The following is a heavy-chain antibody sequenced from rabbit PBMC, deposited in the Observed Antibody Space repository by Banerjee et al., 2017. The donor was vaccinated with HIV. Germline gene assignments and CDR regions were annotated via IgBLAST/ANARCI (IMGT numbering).Heavy chain of an antibody. CDR3: ARVLVEYDYGMDL. J-gene: IGHJ6*01. D-gene: IGHD4-2*01. V-gene: IGHV1S40*01. Sequence: QSLEESGGGLVKPGGTLTLTCKASGIDFSSYYHMWWVRQAPGKGLEWIACINTSSGNTVYATWAKGRFTTSKTSSTTVTLQLTSLTAADTATYFCARVLVEYDYGMDLWGPGTLVTVS. CDR1: GIDFSSYYH. CDR2: INTSSGNT.